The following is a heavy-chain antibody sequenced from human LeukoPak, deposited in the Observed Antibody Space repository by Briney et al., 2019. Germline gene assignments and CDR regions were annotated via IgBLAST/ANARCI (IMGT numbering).Heavy chain of an antibody. CDR2: IYSGGST. CDR3: AREQVTTDAFDI. D-gene: IGHD4-17*01. CDR1: GFTVSSNY. J-gene: IGHJ3*02. V-gene: IGHV3-66*01. Sequence: PGGSLRLSCAAPGFTVSSNYMSWVRQAPGKGLEWVSVIYSGGSTYYADSVKGRFTISRDNSKNTLYLQMNSLRAEDTAVYYCAREQVTTDAFDIWGQGTMVTVSS.